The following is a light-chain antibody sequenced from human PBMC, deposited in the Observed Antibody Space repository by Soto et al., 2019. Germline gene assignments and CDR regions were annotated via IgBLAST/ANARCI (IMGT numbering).Light chain of an antibody. CDR1: SSDVGSYDL. CDR3: CSYAGSTTFVV. J-gene: IGLJ2*01. CDR2: EAT. Sequence: QSALTQPASVSGSPGQSSTISCTGTSSDVGSYDLVTWYQQHPGTAPKLMIYEATKRPPGVSDRFSGSKSGNTASLTISGLQAEDEAAYYCCSYAGSTTFVVFGGGTKLTVL. V-gene: IGLV2-23*02.